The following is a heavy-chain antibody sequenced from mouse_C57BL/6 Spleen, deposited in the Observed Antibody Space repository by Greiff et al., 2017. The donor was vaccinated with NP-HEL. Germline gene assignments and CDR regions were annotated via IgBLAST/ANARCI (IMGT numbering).Heavy chain of an antibody. Sequence: VQLQQSGAELVRPGASVTLSCKASGYTFTDYEMHWVKQTPVHGLEWIGAIDPETGGTAYNQKFKGKAILTADKSSSTAYMELRSLTSEDSAVYYCTRIEDPWFAYWGQGTLVTVSA. V-gene: IGHV1-15*01. CDR2: IDPETGGT. J-gene: IGHJ3*01. CDR3: TRIEDPWFAY. CDR1: GYTFTDYE.